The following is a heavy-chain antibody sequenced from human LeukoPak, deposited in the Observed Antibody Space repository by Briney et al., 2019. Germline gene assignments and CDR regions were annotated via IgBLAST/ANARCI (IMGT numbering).Heavy chain of an antibody. CDR1: GFTFSSCG. D-gene: IGHD4-17*01. CDR2: ISSNGVYT. Sequence: GGSLRLSCAASGFTFSSCGMYWVRQAPGKGLEHVSGISSNGVYTYYANSVKGRFTISRDNSKNMLYLQMGSLRAEDMAVYHCARGPTVITFNAFDVWGQGTMVTVSS. CDR3: ARGPTVITFNAFDV. J-gene: IGHJ3*01. V-gene: IGHV3-64*01.